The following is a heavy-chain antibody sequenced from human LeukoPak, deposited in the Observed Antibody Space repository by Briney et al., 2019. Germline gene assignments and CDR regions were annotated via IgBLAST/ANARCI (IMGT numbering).Heavy chain of an antibody. CDR1: GYTFASYY. J-gene: IGHJ5*02. CDR3: AREVGGSGWFDP. CDR2: INPSGGST. D-gene: IGHD1-26*01. V-gene: IGHV1-46*01. Sequence: ASVKVSCKASGYTFASYYMHWVRQAPGQGLEWMGIINPSGGSTSYAQKFQGRVTMTRDMSTSTVYMELSSLRSEDTAVYYCAREVGGSGWFDPWGQGTLVTVSS.